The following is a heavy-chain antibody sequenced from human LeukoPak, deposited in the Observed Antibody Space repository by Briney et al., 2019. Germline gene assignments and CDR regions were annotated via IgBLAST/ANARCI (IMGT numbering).Heavy chain of an antibody. V-gene: IGHV3-48*03. CDR1: GFTFSSYE. CDR2: ISSSGSTI. J-gene: IGHJ6*02. Sequence: PGGSLRLSCAASGFTFSSYEMNWVRQAPGKGLEWVSYISSSGSTIYYADSVKGRFTISRDNAKNSLYLQMNSLRAEDTAVYYCARGRTIRNLGGYYYYYGMDVWGQGTTVTVSS. CDR3: ARGRTIRNLGGYYYYYGMDV. D-gene: IGHD3-3*01.